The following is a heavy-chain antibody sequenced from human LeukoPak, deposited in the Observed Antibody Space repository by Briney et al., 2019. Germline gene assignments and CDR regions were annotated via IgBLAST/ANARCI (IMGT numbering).Heavy chain of an antibody. CDR2: IWYDGSNK. D-gene: IGHD5-12*01. Sequence: GGSLRLSCAASGFTFSSYGRHWVRQAPGKGLEWVAVIWYDGSNKYYADSVKRRFTISRDNSKNTLYLQMNSLRAEDTAVYYCARSIGSGYDFLYYYGMDVWGQGTTVTVSS. V-gene: IGHV3-33*01. J-gene: IGHJ6*02. CDR1: GFTFSSYG. CDR3: ARSIGSGYDFLYYYGMDV.